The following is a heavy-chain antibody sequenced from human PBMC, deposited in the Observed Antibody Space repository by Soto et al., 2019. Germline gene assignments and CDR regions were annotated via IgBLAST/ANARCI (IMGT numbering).Heavy chain of an antibody. CDR1: GFTFSSYG. J-gene: IGHJ4*02. V-gene: IGHV3-30*18. CDR3: GKNLRGIAGAVLDY. CDR2: ISYDGSNK. Sequence: QVQLVESGGGVVQPGRSLRLSCAASGFTFSSYGMHWVRQAPGKGLEWVAVISYDGSNKYYADSVKGRFTISRDNSKNTLYLQMNSLRTEDTAVYYCGKNLRGIAGAVLDYWGQGTLVTVSS. D-gene: IGHD6-19*01.